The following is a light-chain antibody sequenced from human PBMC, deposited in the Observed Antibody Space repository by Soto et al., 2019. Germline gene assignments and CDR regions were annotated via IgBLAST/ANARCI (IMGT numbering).Light chain of an antibody. V-gene: IGKV1-27*01. J-gene: IGKJ1*01. Sequence: DIQMTQSPSSLSASVGDRVTIACGATQDISNYLAWFQQKPGKVPKLLIYAASTLQPGVPSRFTGSGSGTDFTLTISSLQPEDVATHYCQKYNSAPRTFGQGTKVEIK. CDR2: AAS. CDR3: QKYNSAPRT. CDR1: QDISNY.